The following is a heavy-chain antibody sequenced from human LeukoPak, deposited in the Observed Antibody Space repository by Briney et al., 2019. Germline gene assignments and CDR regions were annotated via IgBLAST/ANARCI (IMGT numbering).Heavy chain of an antibody. D-gene: IGHD3-10*01. Sequence: KPGGSLRLSCAASGFTFKTYTMNWVRQAPGKGLEWVSSITSSLSYISYADSVKGRFTISRDNAKNSLSLQMNSLRAEDTAVYYCTSINRITMVREDYWGQGTLVTVSS. CDR3: TSINRITMVREDY. J-gene: IGHJ4*02. CDR1: GFTFKTYT. CDR2: ITSSLSYI. V-gene: IGHV3-21*01.